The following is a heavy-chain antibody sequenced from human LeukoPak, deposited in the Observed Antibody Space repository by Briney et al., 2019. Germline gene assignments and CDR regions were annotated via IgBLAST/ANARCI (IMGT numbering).Heavy chain of an antibody. V-gene: IGHV4-38-2*02. CDR2: IYHSGST. J-gene: IGHJ4*02. CDR3: ARESAGDSGSSRDQVDY. CDR1: GYSISSGYY. Sequence: SETLSLTCAVSGYSISSGYYWGWIRQPPGKGLEWIGSIYHSGSTYYNPSLKGRVTISVDTSKNQFSLNLSSVTASDTAVYYCARESAGDSGSSRDQVDYWGQGTLVTVSS. D-gene: IGHD1-26*01.